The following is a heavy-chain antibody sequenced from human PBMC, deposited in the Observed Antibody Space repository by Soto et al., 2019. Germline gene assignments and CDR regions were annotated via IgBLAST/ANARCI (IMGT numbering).Heavy chain of an antibody. J-gene: IGHJ4*02. CDR1: GFTFSSYA. V-gene: IGHV3-23*01. Sequence: PGGSLRLSCAASGFTFSSYAMSWVRQAPGKGLEWVSAISGSGGSTYYADAVKGRFTISRDNSKNTLYLQMNSLRAEDTAVHYCAKGEWELLDTYDYWGQVPLVTFSS. CDR2: ISGSGGST. CDR3: AKGEWELLDTYDY. D-gene: IGHD1-26*01.